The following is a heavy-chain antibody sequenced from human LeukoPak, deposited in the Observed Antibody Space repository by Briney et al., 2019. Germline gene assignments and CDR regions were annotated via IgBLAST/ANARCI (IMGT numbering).Heavy chain of an antibody. CDR2: IYYSGST. V-gene: IGHV4-39*01. D-gene: IGHD2-2*01. Sequence: SETLSLTCTVSGGSISTSSYYWGWMRQPRGKGLEWIGSIYYSGSTYYNPSLKSRVTISVDTSRKQFSLKLSSVTAADTAVYYCARGYCSSTTCSPGDNWFDPWGQGTLVTVSS. J-gene: IGHJ5*02. CDR1: GGSISTSSYY. CDR3: ARGYCSSTTCSPGDNWFDP.